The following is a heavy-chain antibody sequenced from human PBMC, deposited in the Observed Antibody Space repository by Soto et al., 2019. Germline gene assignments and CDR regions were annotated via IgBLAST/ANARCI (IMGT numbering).Heavy chain of an antibody. CDR3: TTEEVAVAGYNWFDP. CDR1: GFTFSNAW. D-gene: IGHD6-19*01. CDR2: IKSKTDGGTT. J-gene: IGHJ5*02. Sequence: GGSLRLSCAASGFTFSNAWMSWVRQAPGKGLEWVGRIKSKTDGGTTDYAAPVKGRFTISRDDSKNTLYLQMNSLKTEDTAVYYCTTEEVAVAGYNWFDPWGQGTLVTVSS. V-gene: IGHV3-15*01.